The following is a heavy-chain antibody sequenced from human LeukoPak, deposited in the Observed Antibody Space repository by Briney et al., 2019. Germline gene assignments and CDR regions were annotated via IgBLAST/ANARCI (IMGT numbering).Heavy chain of an antibody. CDR2: IFSGGTT. CDR1: GFTFSSYA. V-gene: IGHV3-23*03. D-gene: IGHD1-26*01. Sequence: GGSLRLSCAASGFTFSSYAMSWVRQAPGKELDWVSVIFSGGTTYYADSVRGRFTISRDNSKNTLYLQMNSLRAEDTAVYYCAKPVRGSNRPYYFDYWGLGTLVTVSS. CDR3: AKPVRGSNRPYYFDY. J-gene: IGHJ4*02.